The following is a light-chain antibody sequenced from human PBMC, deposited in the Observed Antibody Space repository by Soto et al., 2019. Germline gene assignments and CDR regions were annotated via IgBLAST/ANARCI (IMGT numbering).Light chain of an antibody. CDR1: SSNIGNND. J-gene: IGLJ2*01. Sequence: QSVLTQPPSVSEAPRQRVTISCSGSSSNIGNNDVNRYQQLPGKAPKLLIYYDDLLPSGVSDRFSGSKSGTSASLAISGLQSEDEADYYCAAWDDSLNGVVFGGGTKLTVL. CDR2: YDD. V-gene: IGLV1-36*01. CDR3: AAWDDSLNGVV.